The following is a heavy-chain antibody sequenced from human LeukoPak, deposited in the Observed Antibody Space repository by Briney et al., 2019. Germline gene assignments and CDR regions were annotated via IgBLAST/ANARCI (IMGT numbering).Heavy chain of an antibody. CDR3: ARVLGAHRYGSIDH. Sequence: ASVKVCCKASGYTFTTYYMHWVRQAPGHGLEWMGIINPSSGSTSYAQKFQGRVTMTRDTSTSTAYMELSSLRSEDTAIYYCARVLGAHRYGSIDHWGQGTLVTVSS. J-gene: IGHJ4*02. CDR2: INPSSGST. V-gene: IGHV1-46*01. D-gene: IGHD5-18*01. CDR1: GYTFTTYY.